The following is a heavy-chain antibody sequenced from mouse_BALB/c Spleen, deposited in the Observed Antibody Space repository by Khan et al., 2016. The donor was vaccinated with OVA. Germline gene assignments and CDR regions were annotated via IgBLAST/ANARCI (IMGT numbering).Heavy chain of an antibody. CDR3: SRLGSSSGTTFVY. Sequence: QVRLQQSGAELAKPGASVKMSCKASGYTFANYWMHWVKQRPGQGLDWIGYINPSTGYTDYNQKFKDKATLTADKSSSTAYMQLSSLTSEDSAVYYCSRLGSSSGTTFVYWGQGTTLTVSS. J-gene: IGHJ2*01. CDR1: GYTFANYW. D-gene: IGHD1-1*01. CDR2: INPSTGYT. V-gene: IGHV1-7*01.